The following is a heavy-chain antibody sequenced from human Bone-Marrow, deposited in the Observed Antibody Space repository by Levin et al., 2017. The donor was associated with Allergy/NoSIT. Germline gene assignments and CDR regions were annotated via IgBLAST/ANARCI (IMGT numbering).Heavy chain of an antibody. Sequence: SETLSLTCSVSGDSISSYEYHWGWIRQPPGTELEWIGNVYHSGSTYYNPSLESRVAISIDTSKNHFSLKLSSVTAADTAVYYCARQYLLETIPDYFDSWGQGTLVTVSS. CDR2: VYHSGST. V-gene: IGHV4-39*01. CDR3: ARQYLLETIPDYFDS. J-gene: IGHJ4*02. CDR1: GDSISSYEYH. D-gene: IGHD1-1*01.